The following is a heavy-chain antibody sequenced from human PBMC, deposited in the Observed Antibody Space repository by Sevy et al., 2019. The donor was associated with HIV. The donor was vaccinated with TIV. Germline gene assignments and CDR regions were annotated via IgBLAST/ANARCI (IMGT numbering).Heavy chain of an antibody. CDR3: ARGTQWELLPSSYYFDY. CDR1: GGSFSGYY. Sequence: SETLSLTCAVSGGSFSGYYWSWIRQPPGKGLEWIGEINHSGSTNYNPSLKSRVTISVDTSKNQFSLELSSVTAADTAAYYCARGTQWELLPSSYYFDYWGQGTLVTVSS. D-gene: IGHD1-26*01. CDR2: INHSGST. J-gene: IGHJ4*02. V-gene: IGHV4-34*01.